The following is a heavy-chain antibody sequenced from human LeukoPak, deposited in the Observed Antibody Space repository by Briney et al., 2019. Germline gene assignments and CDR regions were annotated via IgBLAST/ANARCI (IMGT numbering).Heavy chain of an antibody. CDR1: GFTFSSYG. CDR2: ISGSGGST. Sequence: GGSLRLSCAASGFTFSSYGMHWVRQAPGKGLEWVSAISGSGGSTYYADSVKGRFTISRDNSKNTLYLQMNSLRAEDTAVYYCAKGGYYYDSSGYYEFDYWGQGTLVTVSS. V-gene: IGHV3-23*01. CDR3: AKGGYYYDSSGYYEFDY. D-gene: IGHD3-22*01. J-gene: IGHJ4*02.